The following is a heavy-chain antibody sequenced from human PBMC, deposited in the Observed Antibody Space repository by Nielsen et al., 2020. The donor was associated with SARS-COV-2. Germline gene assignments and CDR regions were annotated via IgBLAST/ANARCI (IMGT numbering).Heavy chain of an antibody. J-gene: IGHJ3*01. Sequence: GGSLRLSCAASGFTFNIYAMARVRRAPGRGLQWVTGVSSSGGSTYYTDSVKGRFSISRDNSKNTLFLLMHSLRVEDTDVYYCARDGVVRGDALDLWGQGTMVTVSS. CDR2: VSSSGGST. CDR1: GFTFNIYA. CDR3: ARDGVVRGDALDL. D-gene: IGHD3-10*01. V-gene: IGHV3-23*01.